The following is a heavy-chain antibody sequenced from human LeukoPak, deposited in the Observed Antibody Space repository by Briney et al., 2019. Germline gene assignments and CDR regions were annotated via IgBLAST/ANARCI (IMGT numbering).Heavy chain of an antibody. V-gene: IGHV4-59*12. CDR3: ARLGYCSSTSCYYFDY. J-gene: IGHJ4*02. CDR1: GSMYNYY. D-gene: IGHD2-2*01. CDR2: IHYSGST. Sequence: SETLSLTCTVSGSMYNYYWSWIRQPPGKGLEWIGYIHYSGSTNYNPSLKSRVTMSVDTSKNQFSLKLSSVTAADTAVYYCARLGYCSSTSCYYFDYWGQGTLVTVSS.